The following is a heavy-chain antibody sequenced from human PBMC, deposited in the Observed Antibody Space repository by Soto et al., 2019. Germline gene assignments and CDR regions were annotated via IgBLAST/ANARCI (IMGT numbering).Heavy chain of an antibody. CDR1: GFPFSSYA. Sequence: GGSLRLSCAASGFPFSSYAMHWVRQAPGKGLEWVAVIWSDGSNKYYADSVKGRFTISRDNSQNTLYLQMNSLRAEDTAVYYCAREFWSGPFDYWGQGTLVTVSS. D-gene: IGHD3-3*01. J-gene: IGHJ4*02. CDR2: IWSDGSNK. CDR3: AREFWSGPFDY. V-gene: IGHV3-33*08.